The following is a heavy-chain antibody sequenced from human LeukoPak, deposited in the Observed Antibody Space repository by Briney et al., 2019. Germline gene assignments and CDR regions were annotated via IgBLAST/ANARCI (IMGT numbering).Heavy chain of an antibody. V-gene: IGHV3-23*01. CDR1: GFTFSSYA. Sequence: GGSLRLSCAASGFTFSSYARSWVRQAPGKGLEWVSAISGSGGSTYYADSVKGRFTISRDNSKNTLYLQMNSLRAEDTAVYYCAKDRIITFGASEGYFDYWGQGTLVTVSS. CDR3: AKDRIITFGASEGYFDY. CDR2: ISGSGGST. J-gene: IGHJ4*02. D-gene: IGHD3-16*01.